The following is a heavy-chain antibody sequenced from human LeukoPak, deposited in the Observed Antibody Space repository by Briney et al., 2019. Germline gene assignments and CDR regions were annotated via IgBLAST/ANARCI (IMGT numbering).Heavy chain of an antibody. CDR3: ARDRSGYAYGDYVSNWFDP. D-gene: IGHD4-17*01. CDR2: IIHIFGTA. J-gene: IGHJ5*02. Sequence: GASVKVSFKASVGTFSGYAFSWVRQAPGQGLEWMGGIIHIFGTANYAQKYQGRVTITADESTSTAYLELSSLRSEDTAVYYCARDRSGYAYGDYVSNWFDPWGQGTLVTVSS. CDR1: VGTFSGYA. V-gene: IGHV1-69*13.